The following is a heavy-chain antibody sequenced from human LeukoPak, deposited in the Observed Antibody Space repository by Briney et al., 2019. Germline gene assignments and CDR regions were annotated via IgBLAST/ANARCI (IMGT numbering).Heavy chain of an antibody. J-gene: IGHJ4*02. V-gene: IGHV1-69*06. CDR3: ARDGVGGGATSLE. D-gene: IGHD1-26*01. CDR2: IIPIFGTA. Sequence: SVKVSCKASGGTFSSYAISWVRQAPGQGREWMGGIIPIFGTANYAQKFQGRVTITADKSTSTAYMELSRLRSDDTAVYYCARDGVGGGATSLEWGQGTLVTVSS. CDR1: GGTFSSYA.